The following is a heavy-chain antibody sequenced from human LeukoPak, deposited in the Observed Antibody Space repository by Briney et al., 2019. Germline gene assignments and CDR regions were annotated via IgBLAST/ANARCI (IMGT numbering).Heavy chain of an antibody. V-gene: IGHV3-30*18. CDR2: ISYDGSNK. J-gene: IGHJ4*02. Sequence: PGGSLRLSCAASGFTLSSYGMHWVRQAPGKGLEWVAVISYDGSNKYYADSVRGRFTISRDNSKNTLFMQMNSLRAEDTAVYYCAKDFYDSSGSRYDYWGQGTLVTVSS. D-gene: IGHD3-22*01. CDR1: GFTLSSYG. CDR3: AKDFYDSSGSRYDY.